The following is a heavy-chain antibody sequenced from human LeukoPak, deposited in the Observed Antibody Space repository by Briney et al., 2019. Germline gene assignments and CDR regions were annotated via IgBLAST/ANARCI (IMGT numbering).Heavy chain of an antibody. D-gene: IGHD1-26*01. CDR3: ARGSHGSYDDHAFHF. CDR2: LYYSGST. CDR1: GGSISSHY. J-gene: IGHJ3*01. V-gene: IGHV4-59*11. Sequence: SETLSLTCTVSGGSISSHYWSWIRQPPGKGLEWIGYLYYSGSTNYNPSLKSRVTISGDTSKNQFSLKLSSVTAADTAVYFCARGSHGSYDDHAFHFWGRGTMVTVSA.